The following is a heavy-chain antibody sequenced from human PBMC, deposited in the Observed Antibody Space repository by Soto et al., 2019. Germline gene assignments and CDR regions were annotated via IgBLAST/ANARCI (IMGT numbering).Heavy chain of an antibody. V-gene: IGHV4-31*03. Sequence: SETLSLTCTVSGGSISSGGYYWSWIRQHPGKGLEWIGYIYYSGSTYYNPSLKSRVTISVDTSKNQFSLKLNSVTAADTAVYYCARDPPYYDFWSGYYPLGMDVWGQGTTVTVSS. J-gene: IGHJ6*02. CDR1: GGSISSGGYY. CDR2: IYYSGST. CDR3: ARDPPYYDFWSGYYPLGMDV. D-gene: IGHD3-3*01.